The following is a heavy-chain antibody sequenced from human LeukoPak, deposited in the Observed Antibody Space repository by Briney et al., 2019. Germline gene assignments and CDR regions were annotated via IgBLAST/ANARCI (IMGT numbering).Heavy chain of an antibody. V-gene: IGHV3-30*02. D-gene: IGHD2-2*01. CDR2: IRYHGSDK. CDR1: GFTFSGSG. CDR3: ARSPTSWYFDY. Sequence: GGSLRLSCAASGFTFSGSGMHWVRQAPGKGLEWVAFIRYHGSDKFYADSVKGRFTISRDNSKNTLYLQMNSLRPEDTSVYYCARSPTSWYFDYWGLGTPVTVSS. J-gene: IGHJ4*02.